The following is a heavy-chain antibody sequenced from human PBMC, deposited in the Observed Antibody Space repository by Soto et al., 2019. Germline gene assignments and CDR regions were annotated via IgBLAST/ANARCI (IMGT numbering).Heavy chain of an antibody. J-gene: IGHJ3*02. CDR2: IYHSGST. Sequence: SETLSLTCAVSGGSISSSNWWSWVRQPPGQGLEWIGEIYHSGSTNYNPSLKSRVTISVDKSKNQFSLKLTSVTAADTAVYYCARDAGNNYPTSAFDIWGQVTMVTV. D-gene: IGHD5-12*01. V-gene: IGHV4-4*02. CDR3: ARDAGNNYPTSAFDI. CDR1: GGSISSSNW.